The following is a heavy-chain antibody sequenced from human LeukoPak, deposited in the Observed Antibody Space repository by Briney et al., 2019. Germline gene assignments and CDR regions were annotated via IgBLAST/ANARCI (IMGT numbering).Heavy chain of an antibody. CDR2: ISDSGGAT. Sequence: GGSLRLSCAASGFTFSSYAMSWVRQAPGKGLEWVSAISDSGGATYYADSVKGRFTISRDNSKNTLYLQMNSLRAEDTAVYYCARSGGGGYDSYYYYGMDVWGQGTTVTVSS. CDR1: GFTFSSYA. CDR3: ARSGGGGYDSYYYYGMDV. J-gene: IGHJ6*02. V-gene: IGHV3-23*01. D-gene: IGHD5-12*01.